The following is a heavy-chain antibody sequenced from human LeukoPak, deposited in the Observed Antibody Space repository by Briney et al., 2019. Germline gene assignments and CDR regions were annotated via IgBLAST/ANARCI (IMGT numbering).Heavy chain of an antibody. CDR1: GFTFSDYD. V-gene: IGHV3-69-1*02. D-gene: IGHD3-16*01. J-gene: IGHJ4*02. CDR2: ISGLSTHI. Sequence: PGGSLRLSCSASGFTFSDYDMNWVRQAPGKGLEWVSSISGLSTHIYYGGSVKGRFSISRANAKNSVYLQMNSLGVEDTAIYYCGRAFPPLRTSSAGDLWGQGILVTVSS. CDR3: GRAFPPLRTSSAGDL.